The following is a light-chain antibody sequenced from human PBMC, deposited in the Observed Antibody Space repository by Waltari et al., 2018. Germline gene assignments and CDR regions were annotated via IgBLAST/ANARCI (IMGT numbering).Light chain of an antibody. CDR2: GAS. CDR1: QSLSTN. CDR3: QQYHNWPYT. Sequence: DIVMTQSPDSLAVSPGERATLSCRASQSLSTNLAWYQQHPGQAPRLLIYGASTRATGVPARFSGSRSGTEFTLIISSLQSEDFALYYCQQYHNWPYTFGQGTKLEIK. J-gene: IGKJ2*01. V-gene: IGKV3-15*01.